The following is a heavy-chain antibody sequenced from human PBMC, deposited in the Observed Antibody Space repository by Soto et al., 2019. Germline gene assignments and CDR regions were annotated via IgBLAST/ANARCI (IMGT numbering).Heavy chain of an antibody. D-gene: IGHD7-27*01. Sequence: EVQLVESGGGLVQPGGSLRLSCAASRFTFNTYEMNWVRQAPGKGLEWVSYISSSGSTTYYADSVKGRFTISRDNAKNSLFRNKNSLRGRDTAIYYCATNSGGGGAFDLWGQGTMVTVSS. J-gene: IGHJ3*01. V-gene: IGHV3-48*03. CDR1: RFTFNTYE. CDR3: ATNSGGGGAFDL. CDR2: ISSSGSTT.